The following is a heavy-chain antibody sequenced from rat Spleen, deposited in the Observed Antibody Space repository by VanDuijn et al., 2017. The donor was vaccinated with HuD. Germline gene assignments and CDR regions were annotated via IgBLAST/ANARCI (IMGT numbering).Heavy chain of an antibody. CDR3: ARHGYNSYFDY. J-gene: IGHJ2*01. CDR2: ISYDGIST. Sequence: EVQLVESDGGLVQPGRSLKLSCAASGFTFSDFYMAWVRQAPTKGLEWVATISYDGISTYYRDSVRGRFTISSDNAKTTLYLQMDSLRSADTATYYCARHGYNSYFDYWGQGVMVTVSS. V-gene: IGHV5-29*01. D-gene: IGHD1-9*01. CDR1: GFTFSDFY.